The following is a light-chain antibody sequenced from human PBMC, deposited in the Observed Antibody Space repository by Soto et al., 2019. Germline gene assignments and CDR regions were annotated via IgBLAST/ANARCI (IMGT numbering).Light chain of an antibody. V-gene: IGKV3-15*01. CDR2: GAS. J-gene: IGKJ4*01. CDR3: QQYGSSPLT. Sequence: EIVMTQSPATLSVSPGERATLSCMASQSVSSNLAWYQQKPGQAPRLLIYGASTRATGIPARFSGSGSGTDFALIISRLEPEDFAVYYCQQYGSSPLTFGGGTKV. CDR1: QSVSSN.